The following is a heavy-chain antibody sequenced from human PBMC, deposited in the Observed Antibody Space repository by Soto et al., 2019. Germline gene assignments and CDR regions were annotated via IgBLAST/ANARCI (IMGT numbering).Heavy chain of an antibody. CDR1: GFMFNAYT. Sequence: PGGSLRLSCAASGFMFNAYTMNWVRQAPGKGLEWVSSISSGGDYIYYADSVKGRFTISRDNAKNSLYLQMNSLRAEDTALYYCARFARGDTSDGMDVWGQGTTVTVSS. D-gene: IGHD5-18*01. CDR3: ARFARGDTSDGMDV. CDR2: ISSGGDYI. J-gene: IGHJ6*02. V-gene: IGHV3-21*01.